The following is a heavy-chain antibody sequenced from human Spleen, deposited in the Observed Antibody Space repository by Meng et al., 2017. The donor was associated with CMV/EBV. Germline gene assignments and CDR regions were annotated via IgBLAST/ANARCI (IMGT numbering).Heavy chain of an antibody. Sequence: GESLKISCAASGFTFNSYGMYWVRQAPGKGLEWVAFISNDGSQKFYADSVKGRFTISRDNSKNTLYLQMNSLRPEDTAVYYCARDYRSIAARRPNWYFDLWGRGTLVTVSS. V-gene: IGHV3-30*19. CDR3: ARDYRSIAARRPNWYFDL. D-gene: IGHD6-6*01. J-gene: IGHJ2*01. CDR1: GFTFNSYG. CDR2: ISNDGSQK.